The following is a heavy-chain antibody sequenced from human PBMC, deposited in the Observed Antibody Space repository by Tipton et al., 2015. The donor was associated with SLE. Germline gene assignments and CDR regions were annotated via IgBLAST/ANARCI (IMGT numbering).Heavy chain of an antibody. CDR1: GFTFSDYY. J-gene: IGHJ6*03. V-gene: IGHV3-11*04. Sequence: QLVQSGGGVVQPGRSLRLSCAASGFTFSDYYMSWIRQAPGKGLEWVSYISSSGSTIYYEDSVKGRFTISRDNAKNSLYLQMDSLRAEDTAVYYCARIGSGYYMDFWGKGTTVTVSS. CDR2: ISSSGSTI. CDR3: ARIGSGYYMDF. D-gene: IGHD3-10*01.